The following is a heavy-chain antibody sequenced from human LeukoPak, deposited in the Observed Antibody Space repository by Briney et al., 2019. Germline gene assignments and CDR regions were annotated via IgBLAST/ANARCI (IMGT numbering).Heavy chain of an antibody. J-gene: IGHJ5*02. CDR1: GFTFSSYS. V-gene: IGHV3-48*01. CDR2: ISSSSSTI. Sequence: GGSLRLSCAASGFTFSSYSMNWVRQAPGKGLEWVSYISSSSSTIYYADSVKGRFTISRDNAKNSLYLQMNSLRAEDTAVYYCARDLYYDSSGYHQKNNWFDPWGQGTLVTVSS. D-gene: IGHD3-22*01. CDR3: ARDLYYDSSGYHQKNNWFDP.